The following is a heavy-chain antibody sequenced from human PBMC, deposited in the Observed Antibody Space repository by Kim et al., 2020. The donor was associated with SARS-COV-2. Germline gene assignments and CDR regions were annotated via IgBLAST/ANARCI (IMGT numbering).Heavy chain of an antibody. Sequence: ASVKVSCKGSGYTFTTYGMHWVRQAPGQRLEWMGWINVGNGNTKYSEKFQGRVTITRDTSASTAYMELSSLRFEDSAVYYRARDQGVGDYWGQGALVTVSS. V-gene: IGHV1-3*01. CDR3: ARDQGVGDY. D-gene: IGHD1-26*01. CDR2: INVGNGNT. CDR1: GYTFTTYG. J-gene: IGHJ4*02.